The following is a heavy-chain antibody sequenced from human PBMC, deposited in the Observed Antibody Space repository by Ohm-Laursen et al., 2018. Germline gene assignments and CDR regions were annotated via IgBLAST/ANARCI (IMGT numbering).Heavy chain of an antibody. CDR1: GGSISSYY. V-gene: IGHV4-59*01. J-gene: IGHJ3*02. CDR2: IYYSGST. D-gene: IGHD3-22*01. Sequence: SETLSLTCTVSGGSISSYYWSWIRQPPGKGLEWIGYIYYSGSTNYSPSLRSRVTISLDTSKNQFSLKLSSVTAADTAVYYCARELAYYDSSGFDAFDIWGQGTMVTVSS. CDR3: ARELAYYDSSGFDAFDI.